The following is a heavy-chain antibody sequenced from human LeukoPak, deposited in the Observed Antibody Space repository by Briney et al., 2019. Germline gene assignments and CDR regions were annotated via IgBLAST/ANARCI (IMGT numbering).Heavy chain of an antibody. J-gene: IGHJ4*02. CDR1: GGSTSSYY. Sequence: SETLSLTCTVSGGSTSSYYWSWIRQPAGKGLEWIGRIYTSGSTNYNPSLKSRATMSVDTSKNQFSLKLSSVTAADTAVYYCARGGELLAALDYWGQGTLVTVSS. CDR3: ARGGELLAALDY. D-gene: IGHD1-26*01. CDR2: IYTSGST. V-gene: IGHV4-4*07.